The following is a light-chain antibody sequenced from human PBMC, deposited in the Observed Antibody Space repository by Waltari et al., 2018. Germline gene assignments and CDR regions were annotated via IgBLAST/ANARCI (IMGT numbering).Light chain of an antibody. J-gene: IGKJ4*01. CDR1: QSVTTN. CDR3: QQYYVWPPIT. V-gene: IGKV3-15*01. CDR2: GAS. Sequence: VLLTQSPASLPVSPGDTLILSCRASQSVTTNLVWYQQKAGEAPRTLIDGASTRASGVPSRFSGSGSETDCTLIISSLQSEDAAVYFCQQYYVWPPITFGGGTKLEI.